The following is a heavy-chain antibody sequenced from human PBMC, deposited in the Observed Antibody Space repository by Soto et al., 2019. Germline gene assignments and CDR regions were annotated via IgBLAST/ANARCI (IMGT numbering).Heavy chain of an antibody. D-gene: IGHD4-4*01. CDR3: ARTTVTRGYYYGMDV. CDR1: GGSISSYY. J-gene: IGHJ6*02. Sequence: SETLSLTCTVSGGSISSYYWSFIRHPPGKGLEWIVYIYYSGSTNYNPSLKSRVTISVDTSKNQFSLKLSSVTAADTAVYYCARTTVTRGYYYGMDVWGQGTTVTVSS. V-gene: IGHV4-59*01. CDR2: IYYSGST.